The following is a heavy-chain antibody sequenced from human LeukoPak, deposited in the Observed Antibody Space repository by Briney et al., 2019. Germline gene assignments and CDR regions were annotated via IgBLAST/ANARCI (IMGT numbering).Heavy chain of an antibody. J-gene: IGHJ4*02. V-gene: IGHV5-10-1*01. CDR3: ARGDILTGFVGHTIDY. CDR1: GYSFTSYW. Sequence: HGESLKISCKGSGYSFTSYWISWVRQMPGKGLEWMGRIDPSDSYTNYSPSFQGHVPISADRSISTAYLQWSSLKASDTAMYYCARGDILTGFVGHTIDYWGQGTLVTVSS. CDR2: IDPSDSYT. D-gene: IGHD3-9*01.